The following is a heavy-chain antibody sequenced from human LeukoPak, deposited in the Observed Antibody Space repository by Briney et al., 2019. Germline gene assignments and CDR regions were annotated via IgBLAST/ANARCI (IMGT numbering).Heavy chain of an antibody. Sequence: PSETLSLTCTVSGGSISSSSYYWGWIRQPPGKGLEWIGSIYYSGSTYYNPSLKSRVTISVDTSKNQFSLKLSSVTAADTAVYYCARLDGYYDILTGRTNYYYYYMDVWGKGTTVTVSS. CDR2: IYYSGST. CDR1: GGSISSSSYY. CDR3: ARLDGYYDILTGRTNYYYYYMDV. V-gene: IGHV4-39*07. D-gene: IGHD3-9*01. J-gene: IGHJ6*03.